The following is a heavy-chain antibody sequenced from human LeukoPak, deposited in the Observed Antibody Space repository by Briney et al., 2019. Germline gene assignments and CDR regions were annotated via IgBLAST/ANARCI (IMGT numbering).Heavy chain of an antibody. V-gene: IGHV3-23*01. Sequence: GGSLRLSCSASGFTFSSNAMAWVRQAPGTGLEWVSGITYNSDKTYYADSVKGRLIISRDNSKNMVYLQMNGLRAEDTAKYYSVKDLHYFSGLDFWGQGTTVTVSS. CDR2: ITYNSDKT. CDR1: GFTFSSNA. CDR3: VKDLHYFSGLDF. J-gene: IGHJ6*02.